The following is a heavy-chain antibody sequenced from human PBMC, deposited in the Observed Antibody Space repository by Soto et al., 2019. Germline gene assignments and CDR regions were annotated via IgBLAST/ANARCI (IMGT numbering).Heavy chain of an antibody. CDR1: GFTFSSYA. D-gene: IGHD2-15*01. CDR2: ISGSGGST. V-gene: IGHV3-23*01. J-gene: IGHJ6*02. Sequence: GGSLRLSCAASGFTFSSYAMSWVRQAPGKGLEWVSAISGSGGSTYYADSVKGRFTISRDNSKNTLYLQMNSLRAEDTAVYYCAKGTDIVLVVAATTPYYYYGMDVWGQGTTVTVSS. CDR3: AKGTDIVLVVAATTPYYYYGMDV.